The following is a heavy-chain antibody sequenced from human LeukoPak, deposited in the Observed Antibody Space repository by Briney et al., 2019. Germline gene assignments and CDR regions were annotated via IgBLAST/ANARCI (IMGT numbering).Heavy chain of an antibody. D-gene: IGHD6-19*01. J-gene: IGHJ4*02. CDR1: GSRFTSYW. CDR2: IYPGDSDT. V-gene: IGHV5-51*01. Sequence: GESLQISCQGSGSRFTSYWIGGGRQMPGKGLEWMGIIYPGDSDTRYSPSFQGQVTISADKSISTAYLQWSSLKASDTAMYYCARRGSGWFDYWGQGTLVTVSS. CDR3: ARRGSGWFDY.